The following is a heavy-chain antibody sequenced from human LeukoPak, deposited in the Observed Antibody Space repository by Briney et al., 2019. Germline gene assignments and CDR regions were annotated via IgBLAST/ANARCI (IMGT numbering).Heavy chain of an antibody. Sequence: GGSLRLSCAASGFTFSSYTMHWVRQAPGKGLEWVSFTDTSGSYIYYADSVKGRFTISRDNAKNLLFLQMNGLRAEDTALYYCARGRSITLLRGVAMSDGFDIWGQGAMVAVSS. J-gene: IGHJ3*02. V-gene: IGHV3-21*06. D-gene: IGHD3-10*01. CDR1: GFTFSSYT. CDR2: TDTSGSYI. CDR3: ARGRSITLLRGVAMSDGFDI.